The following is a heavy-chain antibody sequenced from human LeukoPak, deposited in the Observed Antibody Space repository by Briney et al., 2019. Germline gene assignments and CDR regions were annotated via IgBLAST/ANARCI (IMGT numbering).Heavy chain of an antibody. Sequence: SVKVSCKASGGTFSSYAISWVRQAPGQGLEWMGGIIPIFGTANYAQKFQGRVTITTDESTSTAYMEPSSLRSEDTAVYYCARDRVEMATIAFAFDIWGQGTMVTVSS. CDR2: IIPIFGTA. V-gene: IGHV1-69*05. CDR3: ARDRVEMATIAFAFDI. J-gene: IGHJ3*02. CDR1: GGTFSSYA. D-gene: IGHD5-24*01.